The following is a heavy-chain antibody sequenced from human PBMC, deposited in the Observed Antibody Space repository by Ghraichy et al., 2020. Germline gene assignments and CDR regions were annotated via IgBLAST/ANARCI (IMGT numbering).Heavy chain of an antibody. CDR1: GGSFSGYY. J-gene: IGHJ5*02. D-gene: IGHD2-2*01. CDR3: ARDIVVVPAADTNWFDP. V-gene: IGHV4-34*01. CDR2: INHSGST. Sequence: SETLSLTCAVYGGSFSGYYWSWIRQPPGKGLEWIGEINHSGSTNYNPSLKSRVTISVDTSKNQFSLKLSSVTAADTAVYYCARDIVVVPAADTNWFDPWGQGTLVTVPS.